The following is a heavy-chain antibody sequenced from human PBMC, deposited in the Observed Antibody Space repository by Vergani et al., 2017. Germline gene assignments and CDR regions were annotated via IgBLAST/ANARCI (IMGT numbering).Heavy chain of an antibody. Sequence: QEQLVQSGAEVRKPGASVKVSCKASGYNFTSFDINWVRLATGHGLEWMGWMNPKSGNTAYAAKFQGRITMTRDSSTDTAYMELSRLRSDDTAVYYCARDKGYNWNPRDQPYYYYYMDVWGKGTTVTVSS. V-gene: IGHV1-8*01. CDR1: GYNFTSFD. CDR2: MNPKSGNT. CDR3: ARDKGYNWNPRDQPYYYYYMDV. D-gene: IGHD1-20*01. J-gene: IGHJ6*03.